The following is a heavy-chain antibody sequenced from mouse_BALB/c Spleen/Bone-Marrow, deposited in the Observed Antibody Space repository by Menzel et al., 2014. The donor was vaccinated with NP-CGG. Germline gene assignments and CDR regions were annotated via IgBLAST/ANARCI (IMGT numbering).Heavy chain of an antibody. CDR1: GYTFTGYN. Sequence: EVQLQQSGPELVKPGASVKISCKASGYTFTGYNMHWVEQSHGKSLEWIGYIYPYNGGTGYNQKFKSKATLTVDNSSSTAYMELRSLTSEDSAVYYCARFRYDWYFDVWGAGTTGTVSS. CDR3: ARFRYDWYFDV. V-gene: IGHV1S29*02. CDR2: IYPYNGGT. D-gene: IGHD2-14*01. J-gene: IGHJ1*01.